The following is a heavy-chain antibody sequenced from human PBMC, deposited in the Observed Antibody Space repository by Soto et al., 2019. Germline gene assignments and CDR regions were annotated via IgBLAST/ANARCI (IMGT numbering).Heavy chain of an antibody. CDR3: AKESRIEAYYYNGMDV. V-gene: IGHV3-30*18. CDR2: ISYDGSNK. Sequence: QVQLVESGGGVVQPGRSLRLSCAASGFTFRSFGMHWVRQAPGKGLEWVAVISYDGSNKYYVDSVKGRFTISSDNSKNTLYLQMNSLRAEDTAVYYCAKESRIEAYYYNGMDVWGQGTTVTVSS. J-gene: IGHJ6*02. CDR1: GFTFRSFG.